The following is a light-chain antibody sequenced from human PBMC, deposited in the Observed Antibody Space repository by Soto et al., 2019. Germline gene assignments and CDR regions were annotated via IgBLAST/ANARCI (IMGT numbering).Light chain of an antibody. Sequence: VLTQSPGTLSLSPGERATLSCRANQNLGDGRLAWYQQKPGQPPTLLIYDASTRATGIPDRSSGSGSGTDFTLTISRLEPEDFAVYYCQEHASIFGQGTRLEIK. V-gene: IGKV3-20*01. CDR1: QNLGDGR. CDR3: QEHASI. J-gene: IGKJ5*01. CDR2: DAS.